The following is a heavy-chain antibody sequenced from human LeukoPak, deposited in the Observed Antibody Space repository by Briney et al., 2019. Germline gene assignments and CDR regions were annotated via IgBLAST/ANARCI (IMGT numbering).Heavy chain of an antibody. CDR2: IYPGPSHT. CDR3: ARLESGSYYLHFDY. V-gene: IGHV5-51*01. J-gene: IGHJ4*02. D-gene: IGHD1-26*01. Sequence: GALLQICCEGAGSICSSYWNGGGRRLAGEGVGGLGIIYPGPSHTTYSPSFQGQVTISADKSISTAYLQWSSLKASDTAMYYCARLESGSYYLHFDYWGQGTLVTVSS. CDR1: GSICSSYW.